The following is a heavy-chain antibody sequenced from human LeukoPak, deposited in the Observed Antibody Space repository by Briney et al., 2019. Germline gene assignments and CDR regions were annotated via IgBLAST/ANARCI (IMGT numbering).Heavy chain of an antibody. J-gene: IGHJ4*01. CDR3: ASGDYGAGSPVMRY. CDR1: GGSVTRGAYS. CDR2: IYTSGDT. D-gene: IGHD3-10*01. Sequence: SETLSLTCTVSGGSVTRGAYSWTWIRQPVGKGLEWIGRIYTSGDTKYNPSLKSRVTISVGASNNQFSLKLTSVTAADTAVYYCASGDYGAGSPVMRYWGHGTLVIVSS. V-gene: IGHV4-61*02.